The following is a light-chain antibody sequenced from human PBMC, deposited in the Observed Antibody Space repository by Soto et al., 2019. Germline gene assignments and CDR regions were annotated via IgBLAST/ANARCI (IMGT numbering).Light chain of an antibody. V-gene: IGLV2-8*01. CDR1: SSDVGSYNY. CDR3: SSYAGSNNWV. J-gene: IGLJ3*02. Sequence: QSVLTQPPSASGSPGQSVTISCSGTSSDVGSYNYVSWYQQHPGKAPKLMIYEVSKRPSGVPDRFSGSKSGNTASLTVSGLQAEDEADYYCSSYAGSNNWVFGGGTKLTGL. CDR2: EVS.